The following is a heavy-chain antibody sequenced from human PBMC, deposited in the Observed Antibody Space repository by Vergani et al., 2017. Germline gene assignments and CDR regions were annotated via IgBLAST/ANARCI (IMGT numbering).Heavy chain of an antibody. Sequence: QVHLQEAGPGLVEPSETLSLICSVSGGSISSYSWRWIRQTPGKGLEWIGSVRLRTNTNYNPSLNSRVTISVAMSKNQFSLKVGSVTAADSAMYYCARVDTQVPTTSHVYDMDVWGKGTTVVVSS. V-gene: IGHV4-59*03. J-gene: IGHJ6*03. CDR1: GGSISSYS. CDR3: ARVDTQVPTTSHVYDMDV. CDR2: VRLRTNT. D-gene: IGHD2/OR15-2a*01.